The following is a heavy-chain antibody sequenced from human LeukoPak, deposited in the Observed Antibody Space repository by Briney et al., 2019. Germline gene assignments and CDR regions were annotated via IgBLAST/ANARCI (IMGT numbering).Heavy chain of an antibody. CDR3: ASRGFDSSGYYYFHY. D-gene: IGHD3-22*01. CDR1: GFTFNSYS. CDR2: ISYDGNKE. Sequence: GRSLRLSCAASGFTFNSYSMHWARQAPGKGLEWVAVISYDGNKEYNTDSVKGRFTISRDNSKNTLYLQMNSLRTDDTAVYYCASRGFDSSGYYYFHYWGQGNLVTVSS. V-gene: IGHV3-30-3*01. J-gene: IGHJ4*02.